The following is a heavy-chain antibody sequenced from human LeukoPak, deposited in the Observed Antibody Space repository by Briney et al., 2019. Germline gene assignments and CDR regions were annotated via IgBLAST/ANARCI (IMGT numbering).Heavy chain of an antibody. V-gene: IGHV1-18*01. J-gene: IGHJ6*03. CDR2: ISAYNGNT. Sequence: ASVKVSCKASGYTFTSYGIIWVRQAPGQGLEWMGWISAYNGNTNYAQKLQGRVTMTTDTSTSTAYMELRSLRSDDTAVYYCARDCSSTRGRCYYYMDVWGKGTTVTVSS. CDR3: ARDCSSTRGRCYYYMDV. D-gene: IGHD2-2*01. CDR1: GYTFTSYG.